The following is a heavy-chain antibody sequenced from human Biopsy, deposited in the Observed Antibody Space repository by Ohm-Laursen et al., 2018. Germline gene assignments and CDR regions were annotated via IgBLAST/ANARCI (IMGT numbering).Heavy chain of an antibody. CDR3: ARGTGRYYVYGAFDI. CDR1: GDSINNYY. J-gene: IGHJ3*02. D-gene: IGHD1-26*01. CDR2: IYTRGSP. V-gene: IGHV4-4*07. Sequence: SETLSLTCTVSGDSINNYYWSWIRQPAGKGLEWIGRIYTRGSPNYNLSLKSRVTMSVATSKNQFSLNLRFVTAADTAVYYCARGTGRYYVYGAFDIWGQGTVVTVSS.